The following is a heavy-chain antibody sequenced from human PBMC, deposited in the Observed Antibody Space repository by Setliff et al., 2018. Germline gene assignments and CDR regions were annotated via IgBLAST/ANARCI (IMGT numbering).Heavy chain of an antibody. J-gene: IGHJ1*01. CDR2: VYYSGYT. CDR1: GGSVSSTSHY. Sequence: SETLSLTCNVAGGSVSSTSHYWGWIRQPPGKGMEWIGSVYYSGYTYYNPSLQSRVTISVDMSKNQFSMKLTSVTAADTAVYYCARVDFTMIQGVLGLWGQGTLVTVSS. CDR3: ARVDFTMIQGVLGL. V-gene: IGHV4-39*07. D-gene: IGHD3-10*01.